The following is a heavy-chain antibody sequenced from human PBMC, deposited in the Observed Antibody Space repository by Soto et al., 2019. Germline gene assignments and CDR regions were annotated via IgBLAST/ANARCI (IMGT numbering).Heavy chain of an antibody. D-gene: IGHD6-13*01. Sequence: EVQLLESGGGWLQPGGSLRLSGAASGFTFSSYAMNWVRQAPGKGLEWVSGITGSGAGSYYSDSVKGRFTISRDNSKNALYLQMNSLRAEDTAVYYCAKAYSNSWPNDWFDPWGQGTRVTVSS. CDR2: ITGSGAGS. CDR1: GFTFSSYA. J-gene: IGHJ5*02. V-gene: IGHV3-23*01. CDR3: AKAYSNSWPNDWFDP.